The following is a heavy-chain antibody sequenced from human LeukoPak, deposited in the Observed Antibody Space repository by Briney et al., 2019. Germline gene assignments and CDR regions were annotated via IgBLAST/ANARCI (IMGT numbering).Heavy chain of an antibody. CDR3: AAGCSSTSCYWYYYTDV. V-gene: IGHV4-34*01. J-gene: IGHJ6*03. CDR1: GGSFSGYY. Sequence: SETLPLTCAVYGGSFSGYYWNWIRQPPGKGLEWIGEINQSGSTNYNPSLKSRVTISVDTSKKQFSLKLSPVTAADTAVYYCAAGCSSTSCYWYYYTDVWGKGTTVAFPS. CDR2: INQSGST. D-gene: IGHD2-2*01.